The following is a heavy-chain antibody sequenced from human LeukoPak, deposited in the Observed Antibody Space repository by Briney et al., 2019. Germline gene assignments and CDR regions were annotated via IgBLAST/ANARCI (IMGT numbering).Heavy chain of an antibody. J-gene: IGHJ4*02. CDR1: GFTFSGFW. CDR3: ARGNFGDYD. CDR2: IKQDGSEK. Sequence: GGSLRLSCTASGFTFSGFWMGWVRQAPRKGLEWVAHIKQDGSEKYYVDSVKGRFTISRDNAENSLFLQMNSLRAEDTSVYYWARGNFGDYDWGQGTLATVSS. D-gene: IGHD4-17*01. V-gene: IGHV3-7*01.